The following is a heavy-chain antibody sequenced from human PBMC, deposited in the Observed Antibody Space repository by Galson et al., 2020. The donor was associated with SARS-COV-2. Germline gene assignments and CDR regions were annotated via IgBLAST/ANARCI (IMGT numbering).Heavy chain of an antibody. Sequence: GESLKISCAASGFTFSTYAMHWVRQAPGKGLEWVAVTSHDGSNKYYADSVKGRFTISRDNSKNSLYLQMNSLRAEDTAVFYCARDYAGCTGGSCYAGRGFEIWGQGTMVTVSS. CDR3: ARDYAGCTGGSCYAGRGFEI. CDR2: TSHDGSNK. D-gene: IGHD2-15*01. V-gene: IGHV3-30-3*01. CDR1: GFTFSTYA. J-gene: IGHJ3*02.